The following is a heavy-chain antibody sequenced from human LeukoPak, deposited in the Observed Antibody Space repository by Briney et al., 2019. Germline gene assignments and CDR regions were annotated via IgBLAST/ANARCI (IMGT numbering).Heavy chain of an antibody. CDR3: ASAGVWGSYRYTYFDY. D-gene: IGHD3-16*02. Sequence: ASVKVSCKASGYTFTSYYMHWVRQAPGQGPEWMGIINPSGGSTSYAQKFQGRVTMTRDTSTSTVYMELSSLRSEDTAVYYCASAGVWGSYRYTYFDYWGQGTLVTVSS. CDR2: INPSGGST. CDR1: GYTFTSYY. J-gene: IGHJ4*02. V-gene: IGHV1-46*01.